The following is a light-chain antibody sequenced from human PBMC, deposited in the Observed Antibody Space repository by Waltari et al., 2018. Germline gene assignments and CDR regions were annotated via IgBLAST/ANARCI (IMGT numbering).Light chain of an antibody. Sequence: QSALTQPRSVSGSPGQSVTISCTGTSSDVGGYNYVSWYQQHPGKAPKLMVYDVSKRPPGAPDRFSGSKSGNTASLTISGLQTEDEADYYCCSFAGSHTYVVFGGGTKLTVL. CDR2: DVS. CDR3: CSFAGSHTYVV. J-gene: IGLJ2*01. CDR1: SSDVGGYNY. V-gene: IGLV2-11*01.